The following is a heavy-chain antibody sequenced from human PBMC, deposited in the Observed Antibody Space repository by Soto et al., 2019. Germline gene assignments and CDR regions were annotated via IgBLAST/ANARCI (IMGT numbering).Heavy chain of an antibody. V-gene: IGHV3-48*03. CDR1: GFDFNIWE. CDR2: IPATGTGA. CDR3: ARSWGWSPGTDF. J-gene: IGHJ4*02. Sequence: PGGSLRLSCVASGFDFNIWEMNWVRQAPGKGLEWLSYIPATGTGANYAESVRGSFTTSRDNANKVVYLQMNSLTVEDTAVYYCARSWGWSPGTDFWCQGTLVTVSS. D-gene: IGHD3-16*01.